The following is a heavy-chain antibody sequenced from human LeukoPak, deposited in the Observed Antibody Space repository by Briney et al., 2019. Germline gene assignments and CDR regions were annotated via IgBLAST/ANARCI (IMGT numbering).Heavy chain of an antibody. CDR2: ISGSGGST. Sequence: GGSLRLSCAASGFTFSSYAMSWVRQAPGKGLEWVSAISGSGGSTYYADSVKGRFTISRDNSKNTLYLQMNSLRAEDTAVYYCAGGMVRGVIMSWGQGTLVTVSS. CDR1: GFTFSSYA. J-gene: IGHJ4*02. V-gene: IGHV3-23*01. CDR3: AGGMVRGVIMS. D-gene: IGHD3-10*01.